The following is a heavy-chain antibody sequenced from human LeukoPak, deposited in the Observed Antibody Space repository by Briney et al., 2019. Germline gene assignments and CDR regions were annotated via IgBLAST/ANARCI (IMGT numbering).Heavy chain of an antibody. D-gene: IGHD2-21*02. CDR3: ATVLSCAGDCYYYFDY. V-gene: IGHV3-9*01. Sequence: GGSLRLSCAASGFTFGDYAMHWVRQAPGKGLEWVSGISWNSDSIGYADSVKGRFTISRDNAKNSLYLQMNSLRSEDTAVYYCATVLSCAGDCYYYFDYWGQGTLITVSS. CDR1: GFTFGDYA. J-gene: IGHJ4*02. CDR2: ISWNSDSI.